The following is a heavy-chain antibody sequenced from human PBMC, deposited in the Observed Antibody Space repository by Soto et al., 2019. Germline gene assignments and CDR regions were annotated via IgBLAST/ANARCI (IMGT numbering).Heavy chain of an antibody. V-gene: IGHV3-23*04. Sequence: EVQVVESGGGLEQPGGSLRLSCAASGFTFRSYVMSWVRQAPGKGLEWVSSISGSGGNRYYADSVKGRLTISRDNSNNTVYLQVDSLRAEDTAIYYCARFRSGIGWDFWGQGTLVTVSS. D-gene: IGHD2-15*01. CDR1: GFTFRSYV. CDR3: ARFRSGIGWDF. CDR2: ISGSGGNR. J-gene: IGHJ4*02.